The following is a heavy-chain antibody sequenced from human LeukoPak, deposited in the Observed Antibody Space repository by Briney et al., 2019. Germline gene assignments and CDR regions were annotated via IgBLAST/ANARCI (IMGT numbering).Heavy chain of an antibody. Sequence: PSETLSLTCTASGGSISSSSYYWGWIRQPPGRGLEWMGSIYYSGSTYYNPSLKSRVTISVDTSKNQFSLKLSSVTAADTAVYYRASQLGYCSGGSCYSDYWGQGTLVTVSS. J-gene: IGHJ4*02. V-gene: IGHV4-39*01. D-gene: IGHD2-15*01. CDR3: ASQLGYCSGGSCYSDY. CDR2: IYYSGST. CDR1: GGSISSSSYY.